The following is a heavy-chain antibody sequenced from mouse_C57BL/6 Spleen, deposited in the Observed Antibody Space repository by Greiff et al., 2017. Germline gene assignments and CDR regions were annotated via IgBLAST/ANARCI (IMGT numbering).Heavy chain of an antibody. D-gene: IGHD2-3*01. J-gene: IGHJ4*01. V-gene: IGHV1-55*01. CDR1: GYTFTSYW. CDR2: IYPGSGST. CDR3: ARKGDDGDDYAMGY. Sequence: QVQLQQPGAELVKPGASVKMSCKASGYTFTSYWITWVKQRPGQGLEWIGDIYPGSGSTNYNEKFKSKATLTVDTSSSTAYIQLSRQTSDDSAVYYYARKGDDGDDYAMGYWGQGTSVTVSS.